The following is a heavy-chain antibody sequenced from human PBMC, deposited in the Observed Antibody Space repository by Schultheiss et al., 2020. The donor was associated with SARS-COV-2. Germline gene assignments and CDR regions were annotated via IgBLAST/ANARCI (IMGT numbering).Heavy chain of an antibody. CDR2: ISSSDTDI. J-gene: IGHJ4*02. Sequence: GESLKISCAASGFTFSDYSMSWIRQAPGKGLEWVSYISSSDTDIYYADSVKGRFTISRDNAKNSLYLQMNSLRAEDTAVYYCARMVGATRFDYWGQGTLVTVSS. V-gene: IGHV3-11*04. D-gene: IGHD1-26*01. CDR3: ARMVGATRFDY. CDR1: GFTFSDYS.